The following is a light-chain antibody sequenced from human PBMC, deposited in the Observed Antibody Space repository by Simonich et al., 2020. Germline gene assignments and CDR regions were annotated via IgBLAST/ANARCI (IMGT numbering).Light chain of an antibody. CDR3: QQYYSTPQT. CDR2: WAS. J-gene: IGKJ1*01. V-gene: IGKV4-1*01. CDR1: QSVLYSSNNKNY. Sequence: DIVMTQSPDSLAVSLGERATINCKSSQSVLYSSNNKNYLAWYQQKPGQPPKLLMYWASTRESGVPDRFSGSGSGTDFTLPISSLQAEDVAVYYCQQYYSTPQTFGQGTKVEIK.